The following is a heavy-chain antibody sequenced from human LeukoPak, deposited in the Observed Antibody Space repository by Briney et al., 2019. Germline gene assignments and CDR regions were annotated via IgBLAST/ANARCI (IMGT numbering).Heavy chain of an antibody. CDR1: GGSISSGNYY. CDR3: ARGPRSNTYYYYFYIDV. CDR2: IYDGGKT. Sequence: SQTLSLTCTVSGGSISSGNYYWSWIRQHPGKGLEWIGNIYDGGKTYDNPSLRSRITMSIDTSKNQFSLRLRSVTAADAAIYFCARGPRSNTYYYYFYIDVWGIGTTVTVSS. V-gene: IGHV4-31*03. J-gene: IGHJ6*03.